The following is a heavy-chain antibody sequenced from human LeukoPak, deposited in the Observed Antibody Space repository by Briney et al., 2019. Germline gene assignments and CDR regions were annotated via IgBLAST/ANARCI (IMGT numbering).Heavy chain of an antibody. CDR3: VRGGEDTVVVVAATYYYYYMDV. J-gene: IGHJ6*03. Sequence: SETLSLTCAVYGGSFSGYYWSWIRQPPGKGLEWIGEINHSGSTNYNPSLKSRVTISVDTSKNQLSLKLSSVTGADTAVYYCVRGGEDTVVVVAATYYYYYMDVWGKGTTVTVSS. CDR2: INHSGST. D-gene: IGHD2-15*01. CDR1: GGSFSGYY. V-gene: IGHV4-34*01.